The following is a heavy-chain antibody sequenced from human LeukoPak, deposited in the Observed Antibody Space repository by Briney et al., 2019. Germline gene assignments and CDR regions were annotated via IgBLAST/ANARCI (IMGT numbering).Heavy chain of an antibody. CDR1: GYTFTGYY. CDR2: INPNSGGT. Sequence: ASVKVSCKASGYTFTGYYMHWVRQAPGQGLEWMGWINPNSGGTNYAQKFQGRVTMTRDTYISTAYMELSRLRSDDTAVYYCARDIHCSSTSCYDGAFDIWGQGTMVTVSS. J-gene: IGHJ3*02. D-gene: IGHD2-2*01. CDR3: ARDIHCSSTSCYDGAFDI. V-gene: IGHV1-2*02.